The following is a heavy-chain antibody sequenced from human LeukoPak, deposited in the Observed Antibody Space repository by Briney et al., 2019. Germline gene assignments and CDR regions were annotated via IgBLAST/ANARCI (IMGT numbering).Heavy chain of an antibody. D-gene: IGHD3-22*01. CDR1: GGSISSSSYY. J-gene: IGHJ4*02. CDR2: IYYSGST. Sequence: SETLSLTCTVSGGSISSSSYYWGWIRQPPGKGLEWIGSIYYSGSTYYNPSLKSRVTISVDTSKNQLSLKLSSVTAADTAVYYCARRSDNDDSSVGYFDCWGQGTLVTVSS. V-gene: IGHV4-39*01. CDR3: ARRSDNDDSSVGYFDC.